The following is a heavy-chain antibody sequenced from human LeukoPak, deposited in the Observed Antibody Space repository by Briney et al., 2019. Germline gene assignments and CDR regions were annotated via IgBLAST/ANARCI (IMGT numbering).Heavy chain of an antibody. J-gene: IGHJ4*02. CDR1: GFTFDDYA. D-gene: IGHD6-6*01. V-gene: IGHV3-9*01. CDR3: ANAKYSSSSGLGY. Sequence: GGSRRLSCAASGFTFDDYAMHWVRQAPGKGLEWVSGISWNSGSIGYADSVKGRFTISRDNAKNSLYLQMNSLRAEDTALYYCANAKYSSSSGLGYWGQGTLVTVSS. CDR2: ISWNSGSI.